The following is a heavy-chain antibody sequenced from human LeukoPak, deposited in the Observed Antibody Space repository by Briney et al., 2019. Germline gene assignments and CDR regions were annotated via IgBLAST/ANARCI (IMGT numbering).Heavy chain of an antibody. V-gene: IGHV1-18*01. D-gene: IGHD3-22*01. CDR1: GYTFTSYG. J-gene: IGHJ4*02. CDR3: ARDSNYYDTSGYDY. CDR2: ISTYNGNT. Sequence: GASVKVSCKASGYTFTSYGISWVRQAPGQGLEWMGWISTYNGNTNYAQKVQGRVTMTTDTSTSTAYMELRSLGSDDTAVYYCARDSNYYDTSGYDYWGQGTLVTVSS.